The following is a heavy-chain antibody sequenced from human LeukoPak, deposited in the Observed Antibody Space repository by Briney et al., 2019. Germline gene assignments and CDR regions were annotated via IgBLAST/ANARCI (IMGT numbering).Heavy chain of an antibody. CDR3: ARGYTYYGSGSPPGDV. J-gene: IGHJ6*04. D-gene: IGHD3-10*01. CDR1: GGSFSGYY. V-gene: IGHV4-34*01. Sequence: AETLSLTCAVYGGSFSGYYRSWIRHPPGRGLEWIAEIDHSGSTHYNPSLKSRVIISVDMSQHQVSLRLNSLTAADTAVYYCARGYTYYGSGSPPGDVWGNGTSVIVSS. CDR2: IDHSGST.